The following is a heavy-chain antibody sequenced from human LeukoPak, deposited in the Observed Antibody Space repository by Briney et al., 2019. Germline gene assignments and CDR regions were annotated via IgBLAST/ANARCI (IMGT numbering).Heavy chain of an antibody. CDR3: ARDFQYSSSSESY. CDR2: ISGSGGST. Sequence: AGGSLRVSCAASGFTCSSYAMSWVRQAPGKGLQWVSAISGSGGSTYYADSVKGRFTISRDNSKNTLYLQMNSLRAEDTAVYYCARDFQYSSSSESYWGQGTLVTVSS. V-gene: IGHV3-23*01. CDR1: GFTCSSYA. J-gene: IGHJ4*02. D-gene: IGHD6-6*01.